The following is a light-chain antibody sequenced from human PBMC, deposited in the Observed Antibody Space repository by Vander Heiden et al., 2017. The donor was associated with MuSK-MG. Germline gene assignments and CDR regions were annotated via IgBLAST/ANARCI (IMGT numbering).Light chain of an antibody. J-gene: IGKJ4*01. V-gene: IGKV1-NL1*01. CDR3: QQYYSTPRT. CDR1: QGISKS. Sequence: DIQMTQSPSSLSSSVVDRVTITCRASQGISKSLAWYQQKPGKAPKLLLYAASRLESGVPARFSGSGSGTDYTLTISSLQPEDFATYYCQQYYSTPRTFGGGTKVEIK. CDR2: AAS.